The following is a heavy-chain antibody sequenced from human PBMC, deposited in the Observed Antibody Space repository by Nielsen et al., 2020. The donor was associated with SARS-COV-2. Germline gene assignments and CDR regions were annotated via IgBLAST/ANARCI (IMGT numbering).Heavy chain of an antibody. D-gene: IGHD2-2*01. Sequence: SCAASGFTFDDYAMHWVRQAPGKGLEWVSGISWNSGSIGYADSVKGRFTISRDNAKNSLYLQMNSLRAEDTALYYCAREDVVVPAALDYWGQGTLVTVSS. CDR2: ISWNSGSI. CDR3: AREDVVVPAALDY. CDR1: GFTFDDYA. V-gene: IGHV3-9*01. J-gene: IGHJ4*02.